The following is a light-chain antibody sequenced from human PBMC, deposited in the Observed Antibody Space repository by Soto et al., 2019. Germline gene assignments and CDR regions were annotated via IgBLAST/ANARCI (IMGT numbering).Light chain of an antibody. CDR1: QSVSSSY. Sequence: EIVLTQSPGTLSLSPGERATLSCRASQSVSSSYLAWYQQKPGQAPRLLIYGASSSATGIPDRFSGSGSGTDFTLTISRLEPEDFAVYYCQQYGSSPFLTFGGGTKVEIK. V-gene: IGKV3-20*01. CDR3: QQYGSSPFLT. J-gene: IGKJ4*01. CDR2: GAS.